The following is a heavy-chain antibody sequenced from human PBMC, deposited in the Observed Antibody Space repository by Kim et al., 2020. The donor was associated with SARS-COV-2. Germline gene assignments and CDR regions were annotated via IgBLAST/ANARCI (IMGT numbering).Heavy chain of an antibody. J-gene: IGHJ6*02. CDR1: GYTFTSYG. Sequence: ASVKVSCKASGYTFTSYGISWVRQAPGQGLEWMGWISAYNGNTNYAQKLQGRVTMTTDTSTSTAYMELRSLRSDDTAVYYCARDGRIAAAADYYYGMDVWGQGTTVTVSS. D-gene: IGHD6-13*01. CDR3: ARDGRIAAAADYYYGMDV. V-gene: IGHV1-18*01. CDR2: ISAYNGNT.